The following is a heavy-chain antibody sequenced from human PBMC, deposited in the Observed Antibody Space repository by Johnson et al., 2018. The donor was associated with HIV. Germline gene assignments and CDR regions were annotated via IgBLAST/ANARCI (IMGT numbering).Heavy chain of an antibody. CDR1: GFTFSSYG. D-gene: IGHD1-14*01. CDR3: ARVAVLAPDVGAFDI. Sequence: QVQLVESGGGVVQPGRSLRLSCAASGFTFSSYGMHWVRQAPGKGLEWVAVISYDGSNKYYADSVKGRFTISRDNSKNTLYLQMNSLRAEDTAVYYGARVAVLAPDVGAFDIWGQGTMVTVSS. J-gene: IGHJ3*02. V-gene: IGHV3-30*03. CDR2: ISYDGSNK.